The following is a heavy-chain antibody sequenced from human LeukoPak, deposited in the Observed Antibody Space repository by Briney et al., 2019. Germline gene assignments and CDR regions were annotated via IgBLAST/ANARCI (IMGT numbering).Heavy chain of an antibody. J-gene: IGHJ4*02. CDR2: IYSGGST. CDR1: GFTVSSNY. V-gene: IGHV3-53*04. Sequence: GGSLRLSCAASGFTVSSNYMSWVRQAPGKGLEWVSFIYSGGSTYYADSVKGRFTISRHNSKNTLYLQMNSLRAEDTAVYYCARVRYCSSTSCYGIFDYWGQGTLVTVSS. CDR3: ARVRYCSSTSCYGIFDY. D-gene: IGHD2-2*01.